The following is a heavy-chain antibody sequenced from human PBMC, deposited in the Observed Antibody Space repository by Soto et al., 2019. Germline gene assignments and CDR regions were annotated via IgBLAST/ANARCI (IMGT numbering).Heavy chain of an antibody. Sequence: GGSLRLSCAASGFTFDDYAMHWVRQAPGKGLEWVSGISWNSGSIGYADSVKGRFTISRDNAKNSLYLQMNSLRAEDTALYYCAKDAAALLWFGELPPSRNYMDVWGKGTTVTVSS. J-gene: IGHJ6*03. V-gene: IGHV3-9*01. CDR3: AKDAAALLWFGELPPSRNYMDV. CDR1: GFTFDDYA. CDR2: ISWNSGSI. D-gene: IGHD3-10*01.